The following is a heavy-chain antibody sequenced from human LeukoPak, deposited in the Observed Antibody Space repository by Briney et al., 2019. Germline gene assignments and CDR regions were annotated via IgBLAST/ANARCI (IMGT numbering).Heavy chain of an antibody. CDR1: GFSLSTSGVG. CDR3: THADTGGAYASGRFDY. J-gene: IGHJ4*02. Sequence: SGPTLVKPTQTLTLTCTFSGFSLSTSGVGVAWIRQPPGKALEWLTLIHWDDDKRYSPSLESRLTITKDTSKNQVVLTMTNVDPVDTATYFCTHADTGGAYASGRFDYWGQGTLVTVSS. V-gene: IGHV2-5*02. D-gene: IGHD3-10*01. CDR2: IHWDDDK.